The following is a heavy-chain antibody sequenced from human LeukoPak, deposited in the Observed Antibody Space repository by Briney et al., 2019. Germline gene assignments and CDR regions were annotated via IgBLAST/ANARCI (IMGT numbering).Heavy chain of an antibody. V-gene: IGHV4-34*01. CDR3: ASSVGSTDY. J-gene: IGHJ4*02. CDR1: GESLSKYC. CDR2: INHRGST. Sequence: SETLSLTCAVYGESLSKYCWTWIRQSPGKGLEWIGEINHRGSTNLNPSLKSRVTLSVDTSKHQFSLKLSSMTAADAAVYYCASSVGSTDYWGQGTLVTVSS. D-gene: IGHD1-26*01.